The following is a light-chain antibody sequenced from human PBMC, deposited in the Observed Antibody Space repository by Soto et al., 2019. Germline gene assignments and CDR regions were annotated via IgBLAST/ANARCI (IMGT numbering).Light chain of an antibody. Sequence: DIQMTQSPSSVSASVGDRVTITCRASQAISTWLAWYQQKPGKAPNLLTYAASNLETGVPSRFSGCGSGIDFTLTSSRLQPEDFSTCYRQQANSFPRTFGQGTKVEIK. CDR1: QAISTW. J-gene: IGKJ1*01. V-gene: IGKV1D-12*01. CDR2: AAS. CDR3: QQANSFPRT.